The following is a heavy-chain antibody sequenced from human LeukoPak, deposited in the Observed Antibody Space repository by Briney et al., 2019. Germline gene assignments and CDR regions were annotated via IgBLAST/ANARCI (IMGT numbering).Heavy chain of an antibody. J-gene: IGHJ5*02. V-gene: IGHV4-34*01. CDR3: ARGRVDIVVVPAAIRFDP. Sequence: SETLSLTCAVYGGSFSGYYWSWIRQPPGKGLGWIGEINHSGSTNYNPSLKSRVTISVDTSKNQFSLKLSSVTAADTAVYYCARGRVDIVVVPAAIRFDPWGQGTLVTVSS. D-gene: IGHD2-2*03. CDR1: GGSFSGYY. CDR2: INHSGST.